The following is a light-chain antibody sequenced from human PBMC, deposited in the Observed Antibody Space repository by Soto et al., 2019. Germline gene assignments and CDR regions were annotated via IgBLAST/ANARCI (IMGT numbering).Light chain of an antibody. Sequence: QSVLPQPASVAGSPGQSITISCTGTSSDIGASNYVSWYQQHPGQAPKLMISDVNNRPSGISDRFSGSKSGNTASLTISGLQSEDEADYYCYSWNSNSDTHYVFGTGTKLTAL. V-gene: IGLV2-14*03. CDR3: YSWNSNSDTHYV. CDR2: DVN. CDR1: SSDIGASNY. J-gene: IGLJ1*01.